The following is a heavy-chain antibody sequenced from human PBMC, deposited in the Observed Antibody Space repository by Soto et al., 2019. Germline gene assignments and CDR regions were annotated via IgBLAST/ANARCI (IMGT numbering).Heavy chain of an antibody. J-gene: IGHJ4*02. CDR1: GFTFSSYS. CDR2: ISSSSSTI. V-gene: IGHV3-48*02. Sequence: GSLRLSCAASGFTFSSYSMNWVRQAPGQGLEWVSYISSSSSTIYYADSVKGRFTISRDNAKNSLYLQMNSLRDEDTAVYYCARDNKAASGSLFDYWGQGTLVTVSS. D-gene: IGHD6-13*01. CDR3: ARDNKAASGSLFDY.